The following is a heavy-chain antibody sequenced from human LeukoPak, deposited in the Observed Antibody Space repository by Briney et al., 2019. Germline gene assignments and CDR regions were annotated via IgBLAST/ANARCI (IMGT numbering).Heavy chain of an antibody. CDR2: ISYDGSNK. J-gene: IGHJ4*02. CDR1: GFTFSSYG. CDR3: ARDASLFSTGYYFFDF. Sequence: GGSLRLSCAASGFTFSSYGMHWVRQAPGKGLEWVAVISYDGSNKYYADSVKGRFTISRDNSKNTLYLQMNSLRAEDTAVYYCARDASLFSTGYYFFDFWGQGTLVTVSS. D-gene: IGHD3/OR15-3a*01. V-gene: IGHV3-30*03.